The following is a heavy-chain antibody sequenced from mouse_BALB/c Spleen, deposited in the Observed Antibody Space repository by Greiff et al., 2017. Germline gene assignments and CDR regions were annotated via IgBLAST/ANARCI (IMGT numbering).Heavy chain of an antibody. Sequence: VQLKQSGAELVRSGASVKLSCTASGFNIKDYYMHWVKQRPEQGLEWIGWIDPENGDTEYAPKFQGKATMTADTSSNTAYLQLSSLTSEDTAVYYCAFYPYARDYWGQGTSVTVSS. CDR2: IDPENGDT. V-gene: IGHV14-4*02. CDR1: GFNIKDYY. J-gene: IGHJ4*01. CDR3: AFYPYARDY.